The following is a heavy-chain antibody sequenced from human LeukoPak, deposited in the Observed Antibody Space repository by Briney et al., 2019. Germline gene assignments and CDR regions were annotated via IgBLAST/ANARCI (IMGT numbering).Heavy chain of an antibody. J-gene: IGHJ4*02. CDR3: ARASRWFGPHY. CDR2: ISSSSSYI. CDR1: GFTFSNAW. V-gene: IGHV3-21*01. Sequence: GGSLRLSCAASGFTFSNAWMSWVRQAPGKGLEWVSSISSSSSYIYYADSVKGRFTTSRDNAKNSLYLQMNSLRAEDTAVYYCARASRWFGPHYWGQGTLVTVSS. D-gene: IGHD3-10*01.